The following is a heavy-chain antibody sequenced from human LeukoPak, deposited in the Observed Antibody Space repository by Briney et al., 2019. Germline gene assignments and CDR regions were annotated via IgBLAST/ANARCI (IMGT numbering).Heavy chain of an antibody. V-gene: IGHV1-8*03. CDR1: GYTFTSYD. D-gene: IGHD2-15*01. CDR3: ARDSLAAEDAFDI. Sequence: ASVKVSCKASGYTFTSYDINWVRQATGQGLEWMGWMNRNSGNTGYAQKFQGRVTITRNTSISTAYMELSSLRSEDTAVYYCARDSLAAEDAFDIWGQGTMVTVSS. CDR2: MNRNSGNT. J-gene: IGHJ3*02.